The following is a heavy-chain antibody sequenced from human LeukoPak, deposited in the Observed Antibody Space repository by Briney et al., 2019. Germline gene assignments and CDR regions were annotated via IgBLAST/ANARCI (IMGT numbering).Heavy chain of an antibody. Sequence: ASVKVSCKASGYTFTGYYMHWVRQAPGQGLEWMGWINPNSGGTNYAQKFQGRVTMTRDTSISTAYMELSRLRSDDTAVYYCARIEWGYQLLPRYSSGWYFDYWGQGTQVTVSS. V-gene: IGHV1-2*02. CDR1: GYTFTGYY. D-gene: IGHD6-19*01. J-gene: IGHJ4*02. CDR2: INPNSGGT. CDR3: ARIEWGYQLLPRYSSGWYFDY.